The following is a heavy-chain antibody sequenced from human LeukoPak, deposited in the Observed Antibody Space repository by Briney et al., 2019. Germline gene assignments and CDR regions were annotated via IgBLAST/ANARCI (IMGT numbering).Heavy chain of an antibody. Sequence: PGGSLRLSCAASRFTFHDHAMHWVRQAPGKGLEWVSGISWNSGSIGYADSVKGRFTISRDNSKNTLYLQMNSLRAEDTAVYYCARSFPGGDYYDSSGGMDVWGQGTTVTVSS. CDR1: RFTFHDHA. J-gene: IGHJ6*02. D-gene: IGHD3-22*01. CDR3: ARSFPGGDYYDSSGGMDV. CDR2: ISWNSGSI. V-gene: IGHV3-9*01.